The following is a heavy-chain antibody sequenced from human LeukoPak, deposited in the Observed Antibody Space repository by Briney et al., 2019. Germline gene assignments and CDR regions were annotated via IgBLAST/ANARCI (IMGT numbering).Heavy chain of an antibody. CDR3: TRGVRVYYFDD. Sequence: GGSLRLSCAASGFTVSSNYMSWVRQAPGKGLEWVSVIYSGGSTYYADSVKGRFTISRDNSRNTLYLQVNSLRAEDTAVYYCTRGVRVYYFDDWGQGTLVTVSS. D-gene: IGHD3-10*01. CDR2: IYSGGST. CDR1: GFTVSSNY. V-gene: IGHV3-66*01. J-gene: IGHJ4*02.